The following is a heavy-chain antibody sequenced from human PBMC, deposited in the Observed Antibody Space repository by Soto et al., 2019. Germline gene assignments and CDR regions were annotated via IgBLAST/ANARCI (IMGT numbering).Heavy chain of an antibody. D-gene: IGHD1-7*01. CDR1: GGTFSSYA. J-gene: IGHJ4*02. V-gene: IGHV1-69*12. CDR2: IIPIFGTA. Sequence: QVQLVQSGAEVKKPGSSVKVSCKASGGTFSSYAISWVRQAPGQGLEWMGGIIPIFGTANYEQKFQGRVRITAEESTSTAYMELSSLRSEDTAVYYCARVERRTTYVDYWGQGTLVTVSS. CDR3: ARVERRTTYVDY.